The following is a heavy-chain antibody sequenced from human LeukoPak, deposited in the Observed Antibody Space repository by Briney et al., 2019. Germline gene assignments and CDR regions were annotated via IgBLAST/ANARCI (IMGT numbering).Heavy chain of an antibody. J-gene: IGHJ4*02. D-gene: IGHD6-19*01. V-gene: IGHV4-59*01. Sequence: SETLSLTCAVYGGSFSGYYWSWIRQPPGKGLEWIGNIYYTGSTNYNPSFKGRVTISVDTSKNQFSLRLTSVTAADTAVFYCARGASGWYWLDYWGRGTLVTVSS. CDR2: IYYTGST. CDR3: ARGASGWYWLDY. CDR1: GGSFSGYY.